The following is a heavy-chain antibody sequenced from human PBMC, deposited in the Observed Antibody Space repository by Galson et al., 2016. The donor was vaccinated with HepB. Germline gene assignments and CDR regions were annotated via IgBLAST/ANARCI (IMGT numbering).Heavy chain of an antibody. Sequence: ETLSLTCTVSGASLNRNAYYWDWIRQPPGKGLEWIGTIYYSGDTYYNPSLKSRVTISVDTSKNQFSLKLSSVTAADTAVYYCARHRTYGDSPAAFEIWGQGTMVTVSS. CDR1: GASLNRNAYY. D-gene: IGHD2-21*02. J-gene: IGHJ3*02. V-gene: IGHV4-39*01. CDR2: IYYSGDT. CDR3: ARHRTYGDSPAAFEI.